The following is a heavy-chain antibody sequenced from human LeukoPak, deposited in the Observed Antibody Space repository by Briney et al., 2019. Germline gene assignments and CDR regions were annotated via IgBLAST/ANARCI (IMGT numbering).Heavy chain of an antibody. CDR3: ARGLRMGRFDY. Sequence: SETLSLTCTVSGYSISSGYYWGWIRQPPGKGLEWIGSIYHSGSTYYNPSLKSRVTISVDTSKNQFSLKVSSVTAADTAVYYCARGLRMGRFDYWGQGTLVTVSS. D-gene: IGHD4-17*01. J-gene: IGHJ4*02. CDR2: IYHSGST. CDR1: GYSISSGYY. V-gene: IGHV4-38-2*02.